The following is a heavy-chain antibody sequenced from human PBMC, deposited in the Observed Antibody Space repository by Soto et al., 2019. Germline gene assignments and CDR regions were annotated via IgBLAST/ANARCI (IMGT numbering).Heavy chain of an antibody. CDR3: GRGRSGELVVFY. CDR1: GYTFTGYY. Sequence: QVQLVQSGAEVKESGASVKVSCKASGYTFTGYYIHWGRQAPGQGLEWVGEISPKSGGTRYAQKFQGRVTMTKDPSITTVYMELSNLSPDDTAVYYCGRGRSGELVVFYWGQGTLVTVHS. V-gene: IGHV1-2*02. D-gene: IGHD1-7*01. CDR2: ISPKSGGT. J-gene: IGHJ4*02.